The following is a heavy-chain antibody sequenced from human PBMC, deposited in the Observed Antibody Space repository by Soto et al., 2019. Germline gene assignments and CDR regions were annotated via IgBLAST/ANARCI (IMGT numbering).Heavy chain of an antibody. Sequence: GGSLRLSCAASGFTFDDYTMHWVRQAPGKGLEWVSLISWDGGSTYYADSVKGRFTISRDNSKNSLYLQMNSLRTEDTALYYCAKGGSSGRYMDYWGQGTLVTVSS. CDR2: ISWDGGST. V-gene: IGHV3-43*01. J-gene: IGHJ4*02. CDR3: AKGGSSGRYMDY. CDR1: GFTFDDYT. D-gene: IGHD6-19*01.